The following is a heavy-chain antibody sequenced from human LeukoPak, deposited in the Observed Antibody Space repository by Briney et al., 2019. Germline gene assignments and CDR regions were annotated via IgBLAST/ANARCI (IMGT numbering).Heavy chain of an antibody. CDR2: ISPSGGST. J-gene: IGHJ4*02. D-gene: IGHD6-13*01. Sequence: ASVKVSCKASGYTFTSYYMHWVRQAPGQGLEWMGIISPSGGSTSYAQKFQGRVTMTRDTSTSTVYMELSSLRSEDMAVYYCAKTYSSSWYYFDYWGQGTLVTVSS. CDR3: AKTYSSSWYYFDY. CDR1: GYTFTSYY. V-gene: IGHV1-46*01.